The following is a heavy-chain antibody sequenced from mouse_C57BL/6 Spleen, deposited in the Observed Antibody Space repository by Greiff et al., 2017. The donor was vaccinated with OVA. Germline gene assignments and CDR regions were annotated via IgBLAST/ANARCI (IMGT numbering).Heavy chain of an antibody. D-gene: IGHD1-1*01. J-gene: IGHJ3*01. Sequence: QVQLQQSGAELVKPGASVKLSCKASGYTFTSYWMHWVKQRPGQGLEWIGMIHPNSGSTNYNEKLKSKTTLTVDKSSSTAYMQLSSLTSEDSAVYYCARYYYGSSYFAYWGQGTLVTVSA. CDR3: ARYYYGSSYFAY. V-gene: IGHV1-64*01. CDR2: IHPNSGST. CDR1: GYTFTSYW.